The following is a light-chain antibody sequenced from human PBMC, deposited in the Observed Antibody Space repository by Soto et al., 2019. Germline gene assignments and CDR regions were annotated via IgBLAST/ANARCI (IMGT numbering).Light chain of an antibody. CDR3: QQYGSSPTT. CDR1: LSVSSSY. V-gene: IGKV3-20*01. Sequence: EIVLTQSPGTLSLSPGERATLSCRASLSVSSSYLAWYQQKPGQAPRLLIYGASSRATGIPDRFSGSGSGTDFTLTISRLEPEDFAVSYCQQYGSSPTTFGQGAKVEIK. CDR2: GAS. J-gene: IGKJ1*01.